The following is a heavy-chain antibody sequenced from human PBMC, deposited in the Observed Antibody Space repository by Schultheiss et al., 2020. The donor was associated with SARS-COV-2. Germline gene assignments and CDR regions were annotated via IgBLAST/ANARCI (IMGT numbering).Heavy chain of an antibody. CDR2: ISYDGNNI. Sequence: GGSLRLSCAASGFTFSSYAMHWVRQAPGKGLEWVAVISYDGNNIYYADSVTGRFTISRDNSKNTLNLQMNSLRAEDTAVYYCATEDTAMVYDYWGQGTLVTVSS. D-gene: IGHD5-18*01. CDR3: ATEDTAMVYDY. J-gene: IGHJ4*02. V-gene: IGHV3-30*04. CDR1: GFTFSSYA.